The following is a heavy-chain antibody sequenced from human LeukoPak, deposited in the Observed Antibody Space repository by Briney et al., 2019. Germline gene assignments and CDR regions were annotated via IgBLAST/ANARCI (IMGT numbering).Heavy chain of an antibody. CDR2: ISGSGGST. CDR3: AITRMTGYYKD. Sequence: GGSLRLSCAASGFTFGSYWMSWVRQAPGKGLEWVSAISGSGGSTYYADSVKGRFTISRDNSKNTLYLQMNSLRAEDTAVYYCAITRMTGYYKDWGQGTLVTVSS. J-gene: IGHJ4*02. V-gene: IGHV3-23*01. D-gene: IGHD3-9*01. CDR1: GFTFGSYW.